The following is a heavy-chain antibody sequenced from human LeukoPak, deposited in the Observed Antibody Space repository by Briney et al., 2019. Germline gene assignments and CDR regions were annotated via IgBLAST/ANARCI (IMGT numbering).Heavy chain of an antibody. CDR1: GGSISTYY. CDR2: IYTSGGT. V-gene: IGHV4-4*09. CDR3: ARSRGRKVTPFDY. J-gene: IGHJ4*02. Sequence: SETLSLTCTVSGGSISTYYWSWIRQPPGKGLEWIGYIYTSGGTDYNPSLKSRVTISLDTSNNQFSLNLNPVTAADTAVYYCARSRGRKVTPFDYWGQGILVTVSS. D-gene: IGHD3-10*01.